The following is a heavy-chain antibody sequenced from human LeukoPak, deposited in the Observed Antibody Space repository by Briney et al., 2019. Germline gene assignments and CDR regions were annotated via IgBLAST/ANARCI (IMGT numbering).Heavy chain of an antibody. J-gene: IGHJ6*03. D-gene: IGHD3-22*01. CDR2: IYHSGST. CDR1: GYSISSGYY. Sequence: KPSETLSLTCTVSGYSISSGYYWGWIRQPPGKGLEWIGSIYHSGSTYYNPSLKSRVTISVDTSKNQFSLKLSSVTAADTAVYYCARTYYYDSSGYWVPPYYYYYYMDVWGKGTTVTISS. CDR3: ARTYYYDSSGYWVPPYYYYYYMDV. V-gene: IGHV4-38-2*02.